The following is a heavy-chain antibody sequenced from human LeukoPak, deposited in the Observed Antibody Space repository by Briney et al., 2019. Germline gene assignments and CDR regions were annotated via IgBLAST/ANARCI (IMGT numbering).Heavy chain of an antibody. Sequence: GGSLRLSCATSGFIFSSYWMTWVRRTPGKGLEWVASINQDGSDKYYVDSVKGRFTISRDNAKKSLYLEMSSLRAEDTAVYYCAREPTESYGDPYFDYWGQGTLVTVSS. CDR3: AREPTESYGDPYFDY. J-gene: IGHJ4*02. D-gene: IGHD4-17*01. CDR2: INQDGSDK. CDR1: GFIFSSYW. V-gene: IGHV3-7*01.